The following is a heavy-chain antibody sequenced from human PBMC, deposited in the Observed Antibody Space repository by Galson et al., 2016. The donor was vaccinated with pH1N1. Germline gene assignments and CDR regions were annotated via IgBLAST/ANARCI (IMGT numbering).Heavy chain of an antibody. Sequence: SLRLSCAASGFTLSSFAMGWVRQAPGEGLECVSTISGSGGGTYYADSVKGRLTISRDISKNTLYLQLNSLRAEDTAVYYCAKDPTVTAIGRASFDYWGHGVRVIVSS. D-gene: IGHD4-11*01. CDR2: ISGSGGGT. J-gene: IGHJ4*01. CDR3: AKDPTVTAIGRASFDY. CDR1: GFTLSSFA. V-gene: IGHV3-23*01.